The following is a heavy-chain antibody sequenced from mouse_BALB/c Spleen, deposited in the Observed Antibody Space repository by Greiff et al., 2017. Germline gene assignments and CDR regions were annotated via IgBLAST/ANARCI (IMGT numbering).Heavy chain of an antibody. CDR3: ARADCGSSSWFAY. Sequence: QVQLKESGPGLVAPSQSLSITCTVSGFSLTSYGVHWVRQPPGKGLEWLGVIWAGGSTTYYSALMSRLSISKDNSKSQVFLKMNSLQTDDTAMYYCARADCGSSSWFAYWGQGTLVTVSA. CDR1: GFSLTSYG. D-gene: IGHD1-1*01. V-gene: IGHV2-9*02. CDR2: IWAGGST. J-gene: IGHJ3*01.